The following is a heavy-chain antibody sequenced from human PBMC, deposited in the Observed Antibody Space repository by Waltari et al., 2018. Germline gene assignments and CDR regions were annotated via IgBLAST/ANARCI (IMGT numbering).Heavy chain of an antibody. Sequence: APGKGLEWVGFIRSKAYGGTTEYAASVKGRFTISRDDSKSIAYLQMNSLKTEDTAVYYCTRRGGTYHLDYWGRGTLVTVSS. J-gene: IGHJ4*02. D-gene: IGHD1-26*01. CDR3: TRRGGTYHLDY. V-gene: IGHV3-49*02. CDR2: IRSKAYGGTT.